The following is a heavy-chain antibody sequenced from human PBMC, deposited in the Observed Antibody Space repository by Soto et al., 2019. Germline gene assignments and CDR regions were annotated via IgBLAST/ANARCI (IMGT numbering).Heavy chain of an antibody. CDR3: ARDGRNGGYFDY. CDR2: ISVYNGNT. V-gene: IGHV1-18*01. J-gene: IGHJ4*02. D-gene: IGHD2-8*01. CDR1: GYAFNSYG. Sequence: ASVKVSCKASGYAFNSYGISWVRQSPGQGLEWMGWISVYNGNTNYAQKVQGRVTMTTDTSTSTAYMELRSLRSDDTAVYYCARDGRNGGYFDYWGQGTVVTVSS.